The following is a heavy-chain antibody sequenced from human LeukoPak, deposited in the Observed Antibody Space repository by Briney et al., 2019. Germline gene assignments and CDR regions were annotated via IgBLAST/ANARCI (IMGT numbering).Heavy chain of an antibody. CDR2: IYYSGST. CDR1: GGSISSGDYY. J-gene: IGHJ6*02. D-gene: IGHD4-23*01. Sequence: PSGTLSLTCTVSGGSISSGDYYWSWIRQPPGKGLEWIGYIYYSGSTYYNPSLKSRVTISVDTSKNQFSLKLSSVTAADTAVYYCARDRPTVVTPDYYYGMDVWGQGTTVTVSS. CDR3: ARDRPTVVTPDYYYGMDV. V-gene: IGHV4-30-4*01.